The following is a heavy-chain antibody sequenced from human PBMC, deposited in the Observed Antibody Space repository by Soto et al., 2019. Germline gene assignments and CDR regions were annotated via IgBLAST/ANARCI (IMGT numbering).Heavy chain of an antibody. CDR3: ARGSTHYNMDV. D-gene: IGHD1-1*01. Sequence: QVQLVQSGGEVRKPGASVKVSCKTSGYTFTNNGINWVRQAPGQGLEWMGWISGYNANTKYAQKFQGRVTLTTDTLTSTAFMELGSLRSDDTAVFYCARGSTHYNMDVW. CDR1: GYTFTNNG. J-gene: IGHJ6*01. V-gene: IGHV1-18*04. CDR2: ISGYNANT.